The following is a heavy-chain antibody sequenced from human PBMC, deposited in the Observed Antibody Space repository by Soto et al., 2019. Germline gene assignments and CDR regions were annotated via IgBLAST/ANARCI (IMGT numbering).Heavy chain of an antibody. CDR3: AARGDYDIDY. J-gene: IGHJ4*02. CDR2: IVVGSGNT. V-gene: IGHV1-58*02. CDR1: GVTFTISA. D-gene: IGHD4-17*01. Sequence: SVKVSCKASGVTFTISAMQWVRQARGQRLEWIGWIVVGSGNTNYAQKFQERVTITRDMSTSTAYMELSSLRSEDTAVYYCAARGDYDIDYWGQGTLVTVSS.